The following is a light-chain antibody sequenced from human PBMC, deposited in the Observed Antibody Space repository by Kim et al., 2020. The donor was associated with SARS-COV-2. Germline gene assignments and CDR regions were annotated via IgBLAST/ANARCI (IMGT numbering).Light chain of an antibody. V-gene: IGLV1-47*01. CDR2: RTN. CDR1: TSNFGSHN. Sequence: QSVLTQPPSASGTPGQSVTISCSGSTSNFGSHNVYWFQQLPGTAPKLLIYRTNQRPSGVPDRFSGSKSGTSASLAISGLRSEDEADYYCTAWDDSLSGLVFGGGTQLTVL. CDR3: TAWDDSLSGLV. J-gene: IGLJ2*01.